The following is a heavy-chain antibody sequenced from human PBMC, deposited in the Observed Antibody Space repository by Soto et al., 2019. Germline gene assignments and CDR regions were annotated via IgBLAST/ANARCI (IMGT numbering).Heavy chain of an antibody. J-gene: IGHJ4*02. CDR3: ARDQEDSSGWSFDY. CDR1: GFTFSIYA. Sequence: GGSLRLSCAASGFTFSIYAMHWVRHAPGKGLEWVAVISYDGSNKYYADSVKGRFTISRDNSKNTLYLQMNSLRAEDTAVYYCARDQEDSSGWSFDYWGQGTLVTVSS. D-gene: IGHD6-19*01. CDR2: ISYDGSNK. V-gene: IGHV3-30-3*01.